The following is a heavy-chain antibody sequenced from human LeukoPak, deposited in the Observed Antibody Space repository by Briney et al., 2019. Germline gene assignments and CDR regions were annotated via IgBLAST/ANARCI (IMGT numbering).Heavy chain of an antibody. CDR1: GGSISGYY. J-gene: IGHJ4*02. V-gene: IGHV4-59*08. Sequence: SEALSLTCTVSGGSISGYYWSWIRQPPGKGLEWIGYIYYSGSTNYNPSLKSRVTISVDTSKNQFSLKLSSVTAADTAVYYCARHQRIDWNDQAFDYWGQGTLVTVSS. CDR3: ARHQRIDWNDQAFDY. D-gene: IGHD1-1*01. CDR2: IYYSGST.